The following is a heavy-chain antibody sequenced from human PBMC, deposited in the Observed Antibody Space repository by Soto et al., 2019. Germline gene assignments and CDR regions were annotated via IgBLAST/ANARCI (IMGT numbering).Heavy chain of an antibody. Sequence: QGQLVQSGAEVKKPGASVKVSCKASGYTFTSYGISWVRQAPGQGLERMGWISAYNGNTNHAQKLQGRVAMTADTSTSTAYMEPSSLRSDDTAVYYCARDQTSYYYSGMEVWGQGTTVTVAS. J-gene: IGHJ6*02. CDR3: ARDQTSYYYSGMEV. V-gene: IGHV1-18*04. CDR1: GYTFTSYG. CDR2: ISAYNGNT.